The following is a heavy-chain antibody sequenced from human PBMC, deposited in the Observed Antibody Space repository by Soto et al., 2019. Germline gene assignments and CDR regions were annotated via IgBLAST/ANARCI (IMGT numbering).Heavy chain of an antibody. CDR3: ARGVIH. CDR1: GGSISSGGYY. J-gene: IGHJ4*02. V-gene: IGHV4-31*03. D-gene: IGHD4-4*01. CDR2: IYYSGST. Sequence: QVQLQESGPGLVKPSQTLSLTCTVSGGSISSGGYYWSWIRQHPGKGLELVGYIYYSGSTYYNPSLKSRVSISVATSKNPFCLTLSSVTAADTAMYYWARGVIHWGQGTLVTVS.